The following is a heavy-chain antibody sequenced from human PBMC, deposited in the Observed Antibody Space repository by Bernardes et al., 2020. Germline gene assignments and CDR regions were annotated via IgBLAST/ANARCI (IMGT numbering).Heavy chain of an antibody. Sequence: GGSLILSCAASGFTFRSYAMNWVRQAPGQGLEWVSAISGSGGSTYYADSVRGRFTISRDNSKNTLYLQMNSQRAEDTAVYYCAKREYYDFWSGPIDYWGQGTLVTVSS. CDR3: AKREYYDFWSGPIDY. D-gene: IGHD3-3*01. V-gene: IGHV3-23*01. CDR1: GFTFRSYA. J-gene: IGHJ4*02. CDR2: ISGSGGST.